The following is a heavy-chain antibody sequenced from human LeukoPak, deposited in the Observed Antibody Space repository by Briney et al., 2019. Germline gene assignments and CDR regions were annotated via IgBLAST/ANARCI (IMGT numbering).Heavy chain of an antibody. D-gene: IGHD6-13*01. CDR2: IFYSGST. CDR1: GGSISSSIYY. V-gene: IGHV4-39*07. CDR3: ARLDSSWYGNWFDP. Sequence: PSETLSLTCTVSGGSISSSIYYWGWIRQPPGKGLEWIGSIFYSGSTYYNSSLKSRVTISVDTSKNEFSLKVNSVTAADTAVYYCARLDSSWYGNWFDPWGQGTLVTVSS. J-gene: IGHJ5*02.